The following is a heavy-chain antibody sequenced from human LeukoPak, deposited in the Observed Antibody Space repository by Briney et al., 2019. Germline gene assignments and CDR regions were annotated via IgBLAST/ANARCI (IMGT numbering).Heavy chain of an antibody. D-gene: IGHD1-20*01. V-gene: IGHV3-66*01. J-gene: IGHJ4*02. CDR1: GISVSSNY. Sequence: GGSLRLSCAASGISVSSNYMSWVRQAPGKGLQWVSVIYVDGSTYYADSVKGRITISRDNSRNTLYLHMNSLRAEDTAVYYCARDYKWWGQGTLVTVSS. CDR3: ARDYKW. CDR2: IYVDGST.